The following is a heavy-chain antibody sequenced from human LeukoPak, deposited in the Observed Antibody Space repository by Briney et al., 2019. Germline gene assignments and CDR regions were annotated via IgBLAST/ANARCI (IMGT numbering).Heavy chain of an antibody. CDR1: GFTFSSYG. D-gene: IGHD6-19*01. V-gene: IGHV3-30*02. CDR3: AKVRRYSSGWYGDY. Sequence: PGGSLRLSCAASGFTFSSYGMHWVRQAPRKGLEWVAFIRYDGSNKYYADSVKGRFTISRDNSKNTLYLQMNSLRAEDTAVYYCAKVRRYSSGWYGDYWGQGTLVTVSS. J-gene: IGHJ4*02. CDR2: IRYDGSNK.